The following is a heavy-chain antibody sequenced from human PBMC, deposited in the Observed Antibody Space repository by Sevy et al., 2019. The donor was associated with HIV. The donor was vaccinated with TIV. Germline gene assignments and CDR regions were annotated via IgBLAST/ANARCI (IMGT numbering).Heavy chain of an antibody. V-gene: IGHV3-33*01. D-gene: IGHD4-17*01. J-gene: IGHJ4*02. CDR1: GFTFSTYG. CDR3: ARDLEFYDYGDYGPAFMPDY. CDR2: IWFDGSNT. Sequence: GGSLRLSCAASGFTFSTYGMHWVRQAPGKGLEWVAVIWFDGSNTYYADSVKGRFTISRDIAKNTLHLQMNSLRAEDTAFCYCARDLEFYDYGDYGPAFMPDYWGQGTLVTVSS.